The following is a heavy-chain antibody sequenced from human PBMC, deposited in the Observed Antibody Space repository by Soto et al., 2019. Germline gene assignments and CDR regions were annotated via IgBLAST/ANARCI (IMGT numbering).Heavy chain of an antibody. CDR1: GYTFTSYG. CDR3: ARDTMVRRHYYYGMDV. V-gene: IGHV1-18*01. D-gene: IGHD3-10*01. CDR2: ISAYNGNT. J-gene: IGHJ6*02. Sequence: ASVKVSCKASGYTFTSYGISWVRQAPGQGLEWMGWISAYNGNTNYAQKVQGRVTMTTDTSTSTAYMELRSLRSDDTAVYYCARDTMVRRHYYYGMDVWGQGSTVTVSS.